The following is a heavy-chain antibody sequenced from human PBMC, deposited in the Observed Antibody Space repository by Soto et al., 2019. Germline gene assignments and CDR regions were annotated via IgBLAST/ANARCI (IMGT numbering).Heavy chain of an antibody. CDR1: GFIFGDYA. J-gene: IGHJ4*02. V-gene: IGHV3-11*01. Sequence: PGGSLRLSCAASGFIFGDYAMGWIRQAPGKGLEWISYISLSGYVKYYTDSVKGRFTSSRDNAKNSLHLQMDNLAAGDTAFYYCVRRHNLLSFCGQGTRVTVSS. CDR2: ISLSGYVK. CDR3: VRRHNLLSF. D-gene: IGHD1-20*01.